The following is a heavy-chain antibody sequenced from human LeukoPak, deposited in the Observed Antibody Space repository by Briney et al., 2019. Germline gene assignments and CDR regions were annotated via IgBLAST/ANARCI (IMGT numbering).Heavy chain of an antibody. V-gene: IGHV3-53*01. CDR2: IYSGGST. Sequence: GGSLRLSCAASGFTVSSNYMSWVRQAPGKGLEWVSVIYSGGSTYYADSVKGRFTISRDNSKNTLYLQMNSLRAEDTAVYYCASSPIRVDTAMVAPHYWGQGTLVTVSS. J-gene: IGHJ4*02. CDR1: GFTVSSNY. CDR3: ASSPIRVDTAMVAPHY. D-gene: IGHD5-18*01.